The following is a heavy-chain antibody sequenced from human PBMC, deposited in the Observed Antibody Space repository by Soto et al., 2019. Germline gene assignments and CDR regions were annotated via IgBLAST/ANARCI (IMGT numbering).Heavy chain of an antibody. CDR3: ARHWFSYKCMDV. V-gene: IGHV4-39*01. Sequence: SETLSLTCTVSGGSITRSAYYWGWIRQPPGKGLEWIGNVFYSGSTYYNPSLKSRVTISVDTSKNQFSLNLTSVTAADTAVYYCARHWFSYKCMDVCGQRTTVTVSS. CDR1: GGSITRSAYY. CDR2: VFYSGST. D-gene: IGHD3-10*01. J-gene: IGHJ6*02.